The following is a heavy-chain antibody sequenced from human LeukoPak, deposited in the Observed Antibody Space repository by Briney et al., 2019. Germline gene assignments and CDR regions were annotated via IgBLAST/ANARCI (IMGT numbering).Heavy chain of an antibody. Sequence: GASVKVPCKASGYSFTTYGIYWVRQAPGQGLEWMGWINTDTGKPTYAQGFTGRFVLSLDTSVTTAYLQISSLKAEDTAVYYCARGIGIGVVLMVHGNMDVWGKGTTVTVSS. V-gene: IGHV7-4-1*02. J-gene: IGHJ6*03. CDR2: INTDTGKP. D-gene: IGHD2-8*01. CDR3: ARGIGIGVVLMVHGNMDV. CDR1: GYSFTTYG.